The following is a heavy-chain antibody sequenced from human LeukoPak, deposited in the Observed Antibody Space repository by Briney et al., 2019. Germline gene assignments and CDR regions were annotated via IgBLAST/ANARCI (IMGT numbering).Heavy chain of an antibody. V-gene: IGHV3-7*01. CDR1: GFTLSYYW. J-gene: IGHJ4*02. D-gene: IGHD4-23*01. CDR2: IKEDGGEI. CDR3: VRDRGYSTFDY. Sequence: GGCLRLSCEVSGFTLSYYWVSWVRRAPGKELEWVDNIKEDGGEINYVDSVKGRFTISRDNAKKSVLLQMNSLRVEDTAMYYCVRDRGYSTFDYWGQGTLVTVSS.